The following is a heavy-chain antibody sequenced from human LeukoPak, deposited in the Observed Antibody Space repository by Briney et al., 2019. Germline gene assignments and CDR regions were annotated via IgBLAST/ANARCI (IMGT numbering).Heavy chain of an antibody. CDR1: GYTFTGYY. Sequence: ASVKVSCKASGYTFTGYYMHWVRQAPGQGLEWMGWINPNSGGTNYAQKFQGRVTMTRDTSISTAYMELSRLRSDDTAVYYCARVLIAARNWFDPWGQGTLVTVSS. J-gene: IGHJ5*02. CDR2: INPNSGGT. CDR3: ARVLIAARNWFDP. D-gene: IGHD6-6*01. V-gene: IGHV1-2*02.